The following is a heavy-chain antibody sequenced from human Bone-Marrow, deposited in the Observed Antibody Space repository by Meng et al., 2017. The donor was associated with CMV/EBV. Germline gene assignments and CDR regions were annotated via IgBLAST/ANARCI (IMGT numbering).Heavy chain of an antibody. D-gene: IGHD3-10*01. J-gene: IGHJ4*01. Sequence: GESLKISCAASGFTFSSYSMNWVRQAPGKGLEWVSSISSSSSYIYYAGSVNGRFTSSRDNAKNSLYLQMNSLRAEDRALYFCARSGPGNYFDYWGHGTLVTVSS. CDR1: GFTFSSYS. CDR2: ISSSSSYI. CDR3: ARSGPGNYFDY. V-gene: IGHV3-21*01.